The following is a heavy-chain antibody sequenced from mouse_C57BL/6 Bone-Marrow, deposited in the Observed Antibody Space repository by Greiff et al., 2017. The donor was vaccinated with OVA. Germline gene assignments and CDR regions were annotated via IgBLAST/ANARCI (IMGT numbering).Heavy chain of an antibody. Sequence: EVKLVESGPELVKPGASVKISCKASGYSFTGYYMTWVTQSPETSLEWIGEINPSTGGTTYNQKFKAKATLTVDKSSHTAYMQLKRLAADDAAVYYCARGGAIPFAYWGQGTLVTVSA. CDR1: GYSFTGYY. CDR3: ARGGAIPFAY. D-gene: IGHD1-1*02. CDR2: INPSTGGT. V-gene: IGHV1-42*01. J-gene: IGHJ3*01.